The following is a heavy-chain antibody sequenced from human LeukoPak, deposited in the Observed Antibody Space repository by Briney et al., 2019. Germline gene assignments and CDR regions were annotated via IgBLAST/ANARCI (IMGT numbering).Heavy chain of an antibody. D-gene: IGHD1-26*01. Sequence: SETLSLTCVVSGGSLYRFFWTWVPPPPGKGLEWIGRIYSSGTTDYRPSLKSRLTISIDTSKNQFSLRLASVTAADTAVYSCGRRPAVDGAIDNWGQGILVAVSS. CDR3: GRRPAVDGAIDN. CDR2: IYSSGTT. J-gene: IGHJ4*02. CDR1: GGSLYRFF. V-gene: IGHV4-59*01.